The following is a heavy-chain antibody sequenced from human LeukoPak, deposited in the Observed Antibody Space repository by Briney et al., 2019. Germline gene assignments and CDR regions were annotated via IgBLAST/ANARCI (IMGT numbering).Heavy chain of an antibody. CDR2: ISGSGDST. V-gene: IGHV3-23*01. CDR1: GFIVSGSY. Sequence: GGSLRLSCGGFGFIVSGSYMSWVRQAPGKGLEWVSGISGSGDSTFYADSVKGRFTISRDNSRNTLYLQMSSLRPEDTAVYYCTKWSGFGDDWGQGTLVTVSS. J-gene: IGHJ4*02. D-gene: IGHD3-10*01. CDR3: TKWSGFGDD.